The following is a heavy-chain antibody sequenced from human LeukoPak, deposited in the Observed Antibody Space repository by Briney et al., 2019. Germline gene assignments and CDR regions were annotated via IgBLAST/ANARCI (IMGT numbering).Heavy chain of an antibody. CDR1: GFTLSSYA. V-gene: IGHV3-64*01. CDR2: ISSNGGST. D-gene: IGHD2-15*01. Sequence: GGSLRLSCAASGFTLSSYAMHWVRQAPGQGQEYVSAISSNGGSTSYANSVKGRFTISRDNSKNTLYLQMNSLRAEDTAVYYCVREFGGSWGQGTLVTVSS. CDR3: VREFGGS. J-gene: IGHJ4*02.